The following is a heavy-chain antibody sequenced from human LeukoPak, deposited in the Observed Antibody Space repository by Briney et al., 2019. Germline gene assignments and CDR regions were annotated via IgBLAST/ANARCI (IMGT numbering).Heavy chain of an antibody. D-gene: IGHD6-19*01. Sequence: PGGSLRLSCAASGFTFSSYSMNWVRQAPGKGLEWVSAISGSGGSTYYADSVKGRFTISRDNSKNTLYLQMNSLRAEGTAVYYCAKGGGWSPAVLFDYWGQGTLVTVSS. J-gene: IGHJ4*02. V-gene: IGHV3-23*01. CDR3: AKGGGWSPAVLFDY. CDR1: GFTFSSYS. CDR2: ISGSGGST.